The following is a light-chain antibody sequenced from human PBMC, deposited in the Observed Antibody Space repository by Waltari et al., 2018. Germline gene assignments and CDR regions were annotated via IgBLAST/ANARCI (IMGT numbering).Light chain of an antibody. J-gene: IGLJ2*01. Sequence: QSALTQPASVSGSPGQSITISCTGTSSDVGSYTLVSWYQQHPGKAPKVMIYEGSKRPSVVSNRFSGSKSGNTASLTISGLQAEDEADYYCCSYAGSATWVFGGGTKLTVL. CDR1: SSDVGSYTL. CDR2: EGS. CDR3: CSYAGSATWV. V-gene: IGLV2-23*01.